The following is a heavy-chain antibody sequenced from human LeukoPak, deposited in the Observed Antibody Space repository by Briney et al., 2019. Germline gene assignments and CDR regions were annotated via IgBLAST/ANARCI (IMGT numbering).Heavy chain of an antibody. Sequence: PSETLSLTCTVSGGSISSYYWSWIRQPPGKGLEWIGYIYYSGSTNYNPSLKSRVTISVDTSKNQFSLKLSSVTAADTAVYYCARVGKAAAGNLWFDPWGQGTLVTVSS. CDR2: IYYSGST. CDR1: GGSISSYY. J-gene: IGHJ5*02. D-gene: IGHD6-13*01. CDR3: ARVGKAAAGNLWFDP. V-gene: IGHV4-59*01.